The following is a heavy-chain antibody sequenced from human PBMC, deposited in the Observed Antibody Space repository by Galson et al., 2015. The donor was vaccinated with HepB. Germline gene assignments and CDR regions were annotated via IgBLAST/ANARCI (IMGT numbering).Heavy chain of an antibody. Sequence: SLRLSCAASGFTFSDAWMRWVRQAPGKGLEWVGRIKSKTDGGTTDYAAPVKGRFSISRDDSTNTLYLQLSSLKTEDTAVYYCTTELRWELRPFDYWGQGTLVTVSS. CDR2: IKSKTDGGTT. V-gene: IGHV3-15*01. D-gene: IGHD1-26*01. CDR1: GFTFSDAW. J-gene: IGHJ4*02. CDR3: TTELRWELRPFDY.